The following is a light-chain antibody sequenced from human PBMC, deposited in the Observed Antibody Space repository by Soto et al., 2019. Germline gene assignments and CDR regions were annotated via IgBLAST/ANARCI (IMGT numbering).Light chain of an antibody. V-gene: IGKV3-15*01. Sequence: VVTESQGTRAVPPGDGATIFCRASQSVSNNLAWYHQKPGQAPRVLIYGASIRATGVPARFSGSGSGTEFTLTISSLQSEDFALYYCQQYYNWPRTFGQGTMVAIK. CDR2: GAS. CDR3: QQYYNWPRT. CDR1: QSVSNN. J-gene: IGKJ1*01.